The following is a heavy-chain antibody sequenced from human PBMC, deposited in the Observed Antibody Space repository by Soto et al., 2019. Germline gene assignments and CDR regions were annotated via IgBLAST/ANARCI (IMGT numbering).Heavy chain of an antibody. CDR2: INPNSGGT. Sequence: ASVKVSCKASGYTFTGYYMHWVRQAPGQGLEWMGWINPNSGGTNYAQKFQGWVTMTRDTSISTAYLELSRLRSDDTAVYYCARGDLVGPYPLTYYYYGMDVWGQGTTVTVSS. CDR1: GYTFTGYY. CDR3: ARGDLVGPYPLTYYYYGMDV. V-gene: IGHV1-2*04. D-gene: IGHD5-12*01. J-gene: IGHJ6*02.